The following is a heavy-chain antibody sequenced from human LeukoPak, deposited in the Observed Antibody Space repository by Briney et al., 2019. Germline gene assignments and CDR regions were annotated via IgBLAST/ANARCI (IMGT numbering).Heavy chain of an antibody. D-gene: IGHD6-6*01. J-gene: IGHJ4*02. CDR1: GFTFSSYW. Sequence: PGGSLRLSCAASGFTFSSYWMHWVRQAPGKGLEWVSSIASPVGRMYYADSLKGRFTISRDNSKNTLYLQMNSLRADDTAVYYCARGRYTSSPYFDYWGQGALVTVSS. V-gene: IGHV3-21*01. CDR2: IASPVGRM. CDR3: ARGRYTSSPYFDY.